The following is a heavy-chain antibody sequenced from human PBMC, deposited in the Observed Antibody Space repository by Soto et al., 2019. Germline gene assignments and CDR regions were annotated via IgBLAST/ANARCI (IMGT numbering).Heavy chain of an antibody. D-gene: IGHD6-13*01. CDR3: ARELAAPGTSFDY. Sequence: ASVKVSCKASGFNFTPYSMHWVRQAPGQRLEWMAWINGDNGKTDYSQKFQGRVTVSRDTSASTVYMELSGLRSEDTAVYYCARELAAPGTSFDYWGQGALVTVSS. V-gene: IGHV1-3*01. J-gene: IGHJ4*02. CDR2: INGDNGKT. CDR1: GFNFTPYS.